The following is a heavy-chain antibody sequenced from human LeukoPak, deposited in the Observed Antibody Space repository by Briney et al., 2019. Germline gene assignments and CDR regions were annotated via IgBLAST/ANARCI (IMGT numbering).Heavy chain of an antibody. Sequence: GGSLRLSCAASGFTFSSYAMHWVRQAPGKGLEWVAVISYDGSNKYYADSVKGRFTISRDNSKNTLYLQMNSLRAEDTAVYYCAKDGGMATISSWGQGTLVTVSS. J-gene: IGHJ5*02. D-gene: IGHD5-24*01. V-gene: IGHV3-30*04. CDR2: ISYDGSNK. CDR1: GFTFSSYA. CDR3: AKDGGMATISS.